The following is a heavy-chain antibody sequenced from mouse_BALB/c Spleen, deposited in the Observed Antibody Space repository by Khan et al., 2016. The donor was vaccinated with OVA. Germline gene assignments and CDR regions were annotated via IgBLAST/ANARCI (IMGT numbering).Heavy chain of an antibody. CDR2: SSYDGNS. CDR3: ARGGSSGQAWFAY. D-gene: IGHD3-1*01. J-gene: IGHJ3*01. Sequence: EVQLQESGPGLVKPSQSLSLSCSASGYSITSGYLWYLLRQSPGNKLELMGYSSYDGNSNYNPSFKNRISITRDTSKNQFYLQMNSVTPEDTATYYCARGGSSGQAWFAYWGQGTLVTVSA. CDR1: GYSITSGYL. V-gene: IGHV3-6*01.